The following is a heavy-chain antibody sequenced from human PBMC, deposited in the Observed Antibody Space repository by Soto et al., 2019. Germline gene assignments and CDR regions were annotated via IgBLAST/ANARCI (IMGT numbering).Heavy chain of an antibody. D-gene: IGHD2-2*01. V-gene: IGHV4-59*01. CDR2: IYYSGST. Sequence: SETLSLTCTVSGGSISSYYWSWIRQPPGKGLEWIGYIYYSGSTNYNPSNKNRITISIDTSKIQFSLKLSSVTAADTAVYYCARYVLVPAAITYYYGMDVWGQGTTVT. J-gene: IGHJ6*02. CDR3: ARYVLVPAAITYYYGMDV. CDR1: GGSISSYY.